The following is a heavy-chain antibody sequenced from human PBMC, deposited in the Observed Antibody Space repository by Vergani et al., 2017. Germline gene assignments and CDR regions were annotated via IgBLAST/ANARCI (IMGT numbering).Heavy chain of an antibody. J-gene: IGHJ6*03. CDR1: GFTFSSYA. CDR2: ISYDGSNK. CDR3: ARDRFGIVLMVYDTGNYMDV. Sequence: QVQLVESGGGVVQPGRSLRLSCAASGFTFSSYAMHWVRQAPGKGLEWVAVISYDGSNKYYADSVKGRFTISRDNSKNTLYLQMNSLRAEDTAVYYCARDRFGIVLMVYDTGNYMDVWGKGP. D-gene: IGHD2-8*01. V-gene: IGHV3-30*04.